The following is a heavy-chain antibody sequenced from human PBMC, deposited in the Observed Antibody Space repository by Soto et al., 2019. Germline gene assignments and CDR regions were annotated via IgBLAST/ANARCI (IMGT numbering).Heavy chain of an antibody. Sequence: QVQLVQSGAEVKKPGSSVKVSCKASGGTFSSYAISWVRQSPGQGLEWMGGIIPIFGTANYAQKFQGRVTITADESTSTAYMELSSRRSGDTAGYYCARVGGYRSGWDTRLYYYGMDVGGQGTTVTVSS. CDR3: ARVGGYRSGWDTRLYYYGMDV. V-gene: IGHV1-69*01. CDR2: IIPIFGTA. D-gene: IGHD6-19*01. J-gene: IGHJ6*02. CDR1: GGTFSSYA.